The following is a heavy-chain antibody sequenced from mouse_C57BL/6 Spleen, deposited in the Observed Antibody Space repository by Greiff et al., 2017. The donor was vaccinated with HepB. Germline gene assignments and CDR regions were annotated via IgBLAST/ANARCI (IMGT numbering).Heavy chain of an antibody. CDR1: GYAFSSSW. V-gene: IGHV1-82*01. D-gene: IGHD1-1*01. CDR3: AMKNYGSSYGGMDY. Sequence: VQLQQSGPELVKPGASVKISCKASGYAFSSSWMNWVKQRPGKGLEWIGRIYPGDGDTNYNGKFKGKATLTADKSSSTAYMQISSLTSEDSAVYFCAMKNYGSSYGGMDYWGQGTSVTVSS. J-gene: IGHJ4*01. CDR2: IYPGDGDT.